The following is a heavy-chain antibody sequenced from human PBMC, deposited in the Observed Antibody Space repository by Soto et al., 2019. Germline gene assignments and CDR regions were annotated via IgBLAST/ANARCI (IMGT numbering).Heavy chain of an antibody. CDR1: GFNFGGSG. D-gene: IGHD1-20*01. CDR3: AGISPIGLHDYFYGLDV. V-gene: IGHV3-73*02. J-gene: IGHJ6*02. Sequence: VRLVESGGGLVQPGGSLKLSCTASGFNFGGSGVHWVRQAPGTGLEWGGRIRTKADTYATAYTASMKGRFNFSSDESKNPASLHLTVLKGEHPAVYFCAGISPIGLHDYFYGLDVWGLGTEVTVAS. CDR2: IRTKADTYAT.